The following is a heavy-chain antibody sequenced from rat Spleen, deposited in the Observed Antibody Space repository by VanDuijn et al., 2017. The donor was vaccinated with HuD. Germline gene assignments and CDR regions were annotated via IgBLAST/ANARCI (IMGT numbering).Heavy chain of an antibody. CDR3: TRGLSMSSTNYYYALFAY. Sequence: EVQLQESGPGLVKPSQSLSLTCSVTGYSITSNYWGWIRKFPGNKMEWMGYIDYHGRTSYNPSLKSRITITRDTSKNQFFLQLNSVTTEDTATYYCTRGLSMSSTNYYYALFAYWGQGTLVTVSS. CDR1: GYSITSNY. J-gene: IGHJ3*01. CDR2: IDYHGRT. V-gene: IGHV3-1*01. D-gene: IGHD1-6*01.